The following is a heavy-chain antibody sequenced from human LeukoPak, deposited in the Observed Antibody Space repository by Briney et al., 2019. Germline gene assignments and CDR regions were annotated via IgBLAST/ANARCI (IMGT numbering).Heavy chain of an antibody. Sequence: SETLSLTCAVSGYSISRGYYWALIRQPPGRGLEWIGTVYHTGSTYYNPSLDSRVTISVDTSKNEFSLNLKSVTAADTAVYYCARAGWIITSGIDYWGQGALVTVSS. CDR2: VYHTGST. CDR1: GYSISRGYY. D-gene: IGHD3-10*01. V-gene: IGHV4-38-2*01. J-gene: IGHJ4*02. CDR3: ARAGWIITSGIDY.